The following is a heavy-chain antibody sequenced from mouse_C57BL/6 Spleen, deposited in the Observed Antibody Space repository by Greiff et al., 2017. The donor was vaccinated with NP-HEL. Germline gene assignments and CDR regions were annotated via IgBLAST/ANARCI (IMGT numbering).Heavy chain of an antibody. CDR3: ARSGAYGRTTYWYFDV. CDR1: GYTFTSYW. V-gene: IGHV1-64*01. J-gene: IGHJ1*03. CDR2: IHPNSGST. D-gene: IGHD1-1*01. Sequence: QVQLKQPGAELVKPGASVKLSCKASGYTFTSYWMHWVKQRPGQGLEWIGMIHPNSGSTNYNEKFKSKATLTVDKASSTAYMQLSSLTSEDSAVYYCARSGAYGRTTYWYFDVWGTGTTVTVSS.